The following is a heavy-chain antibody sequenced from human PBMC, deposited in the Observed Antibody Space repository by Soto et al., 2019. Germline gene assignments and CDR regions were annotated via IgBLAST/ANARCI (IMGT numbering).Heavy chain of an antibody. D-gene: IGHD3-3*01. J-gene: IGHJ6*02. CDR2: INPDEKEK. CDR1: GFTFGNYW. CDR3: VWRREIWIFRAGLDV. V-gene: IGHV3-7*03. Sequence: LVESGGALVQPGGSLRLSCVASGFTFGNYWMSWARQAPNKGLEWVANINPDEKEKNYVDSVKGRFSISRDNAKNSVYLQMNSLAGEDTAVYYCVWRREIWIFRAGLDVWGRGTTVTVSS.